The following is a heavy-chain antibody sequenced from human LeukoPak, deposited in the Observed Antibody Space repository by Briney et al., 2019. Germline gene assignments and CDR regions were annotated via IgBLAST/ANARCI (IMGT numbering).Heavy chain of an antibody. CDR2: ISYDGSNK. J-gene: IGHJ4*02. CDR3: ARDRKTYGYSYFDY. Sequence: GRSLRLSCAASGFTFSSYALHWVRQAPGKGLEWVAAISYDGSNKFYADSMKGRFTFSRDNSKNTLYLQMNSLRAEDTAVYYCARDRKTYGYSYFDYWGQGTLVTVSS. CDR1: GFTFSSYA. D-gene: IGHD5-18*01. V-gene: IGHV3-30*04.